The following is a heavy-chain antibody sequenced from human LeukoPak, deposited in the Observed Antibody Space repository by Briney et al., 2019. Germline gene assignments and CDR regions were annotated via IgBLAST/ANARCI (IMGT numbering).Heavy chain of an antibody. J-gene: IGHJ4*02. CDR3: ARGGVDFGVVMPFDY. Sequence: ASVKVSCKASGGTFSSYAISWVRQAPGQGLEWMGGIIPIFGTANYAQKFRGRVTITADESTSTAYMELSSLRSEDTAVYYCARGGVDFGVVMPFDYWGQGTLVTVSS. CDR1: GGTFSSYA. V-gene: IGHV1-69*13. D-gene: IGHD3-3*01. CDR2: IIPIFGTA.